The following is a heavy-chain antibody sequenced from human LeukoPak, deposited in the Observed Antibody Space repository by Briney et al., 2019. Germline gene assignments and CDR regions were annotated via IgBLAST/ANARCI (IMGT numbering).Heavy chain of an antibody. Sequence: SCKASGGTFSSYAMHWVRQAPGKGLEWVAVISYDGSNKYYADSVKGRFTISRDNSKNTLYLQMNSLRAEDTAVYYCARAQHSGYDIPLYYWGQGTLVTVSS. J-gene: IGHJ4*02. D-gene: IGHD5-12*01. CDR1: GGTFSSYA. V-gene: IGHV3-30-3*01. CDR2: ISYDGSNK. CDR3: ARAQHSGYDIPLYY.